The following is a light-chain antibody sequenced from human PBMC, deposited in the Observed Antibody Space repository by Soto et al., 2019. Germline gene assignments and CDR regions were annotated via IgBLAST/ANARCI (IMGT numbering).Light chain of an antibody. J-gene: IGLJ2*01. CDR2: DNS. V-gene: IGLV1-40*01. CDR3: QSQDSSLSDVV. CDR1: SSNIGAGYD. Sequence: QSVLTQPPSVSGDPVQRVTISCTGTSSNIGAGYDVHWYQHLPGTAPKLLIYDNSNRPSGVPDRFSGFKSDTSASLVITGLQAEDEDDYYCQSQDSSLSDVVFGGGTKLTVL.